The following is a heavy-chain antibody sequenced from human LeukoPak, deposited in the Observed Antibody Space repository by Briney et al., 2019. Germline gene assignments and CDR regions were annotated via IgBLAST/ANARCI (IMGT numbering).Heavy chain of an antibody. V-gene: IGHV4-59*01. D-gene: IGHD6-13*01. CDR1: GGSISSYY. Sequence: PSETLSLTCTVSGGSISSYYWSWIRQPPGKGLEWIGYIYYSGSTNYNPSLKSRVTISVDTSKNQFSLKLSSVTAADTAVYYCARETLKQQLVGGWFDPWGQGTLVTVSS. CDR2: IYYSGST. CDR3: ARETLKQQLVGGWFDP. J-gene: IGHJ5*02.